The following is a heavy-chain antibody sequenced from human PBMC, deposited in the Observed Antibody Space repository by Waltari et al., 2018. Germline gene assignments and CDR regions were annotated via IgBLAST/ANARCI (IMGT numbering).Heavy chain of an antibody. D-gene: IGHD1-26*01. CDR3: ATVGDDAFDI. CDR2: FDPEAGET. CDR1: GYTLTELS. J-gene: IGHJ3*02. Sequence: QVQLVQSGAEVKKPGASGKVSGKVSGYTLTELSMHWVRPAPGNGLKWMGGFDPEAGETIYAQKFQGRVTMTEDTSTDTAYMELSSLRSEATAVYYCATVGDDAFDIWGQGTMFTVSS. V-gene: IGHV1-24*01.